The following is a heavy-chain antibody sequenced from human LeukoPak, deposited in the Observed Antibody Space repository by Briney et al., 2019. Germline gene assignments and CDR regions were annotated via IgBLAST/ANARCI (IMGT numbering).Heavy chain of an antibody. D-gene: IGHD4-17*01. V-gene: IGHV3-7*01. CDR1: GFTFNGFW. Sequence: GGSLRLSCAASGFTFNGFWMSWVRQAPGKGLEWVAHIKQDGGDIYYLGSVRGRFTISRDNAMNSLYLQMSSLRAEDTAVYYCTRDALYGDPSYYYMDVWGKGTTVTVSS. CDR3: TRDALYGDPSYYYMDV. CDR2: IKQDGGDI. J-gene: IGHJ6*03.